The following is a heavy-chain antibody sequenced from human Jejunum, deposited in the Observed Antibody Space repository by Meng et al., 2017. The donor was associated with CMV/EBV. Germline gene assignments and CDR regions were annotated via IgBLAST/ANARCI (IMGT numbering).Heavy chain of an antibody. CDR3: MWAYD. CDR2: IKTKTDGGII. CDR1: GFTFSDAW. Sequence: SLRLSCAASGFTFSDAWMSWVRQAPGKGLEWVGRIKTKTDGGIIDYAAPVKGRFTISRDDSKNTLYLQMNSLKTEDTAVYYCMWAYDWGQGTLVTVSS. V-gene: IGHV3-15*01. D-gene: IGHD1-26*01. J-gene: IGHJ4*02.